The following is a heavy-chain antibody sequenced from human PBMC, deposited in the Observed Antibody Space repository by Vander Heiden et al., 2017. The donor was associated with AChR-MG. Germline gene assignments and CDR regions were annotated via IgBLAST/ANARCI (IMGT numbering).Heavy chain of an antibody. CDR3: ARDSSSSWDYYYGMDV. D-gene: IGHD6-13*01. CDR2: IDSDGSST. CDR1: GFTFSSYW. Sequence: EVQLVESGRGLVQSGGSLIPSCAASGFTFSSYWMHWVRQAPGKGLVWVSRIDSDGSSTSYADSVKGRFTISRDNAKNTLYLQMNSLRAEDTAVYYCARDSSSSWDYYYGMDVWGQVTTVTVSS. J-gene: IGHJ6*02. V-gene: IGHV3-74*01.